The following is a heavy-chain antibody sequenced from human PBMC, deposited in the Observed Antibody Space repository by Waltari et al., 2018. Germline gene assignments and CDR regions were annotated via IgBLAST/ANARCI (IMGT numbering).Heavy chain of an antibody. CDR2: FDPEEGET. Sequence: QVQLVQSGAEVKKPGASVKVSCKVSGYTLTELSMHWVRQAPGKGLEWMGGFDPEEGETIYAQKFQGRVTMTADKSTSTAYMELSSLRSEDTAVYYCARVQFPVAGRGRSYFDDWGQGTLVTVSS. J-gene: IGHJ4*02. D-gene: IGHD6-19*01. CDR3: ARVQFPVAGRGRSYFDD. V-gene: IGHV1-24*01. CDR1: GYTLTELS.